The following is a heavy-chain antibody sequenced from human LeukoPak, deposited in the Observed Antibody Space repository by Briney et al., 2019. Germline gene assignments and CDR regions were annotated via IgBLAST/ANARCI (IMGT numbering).Heavy chain of an antibody. CDR3: ARDPGGYSSSWYNIGPTFDY. CDR1: GFTFSSYS. Sequence: GGSLRLSCAASGFTFSSYSMNWVRQAPGKGLEWVSSIISSISYISYTDSVKGRFTISRDNAKNSLYLQMNSLRAEDTAVYYCARDPGGYSSSWYNIGPTFDYWGQGTLVTVSS. CDR2: IISSISYI. V-gene: IGHV3-21*01. J-gene: IGHJ4*02. D-gene: IGHD6-13*01.